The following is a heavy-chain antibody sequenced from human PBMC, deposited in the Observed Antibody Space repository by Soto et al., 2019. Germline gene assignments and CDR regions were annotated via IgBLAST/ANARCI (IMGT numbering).Heavy chain of an antibody. Sequence: QVQLVESGGGVVQPGGSLRLSCAGAGFPFNRYSIHWVRQTPGQGLEWLAVISYDEVNKYYADSVKGRFFISRDNSKNKVFLQLNGLRVEDTAVYFCLRGMYPSSGPWFDPWGQGTLGSVSS. CDR1: GFPFNRYS. J-gene: IGHJ5*02. V-gene: IGHV3-30*03. D-gene: IGHD3-10*01. CDR3: LRGMYPSSGPWFDP. CDR2: ISYDEVNK.